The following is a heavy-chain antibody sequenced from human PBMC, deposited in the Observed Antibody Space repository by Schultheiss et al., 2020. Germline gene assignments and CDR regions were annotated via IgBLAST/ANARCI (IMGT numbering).Heavy chain of an antibody. Sequence: GESLKISCAASGFTFSSYGMHWVRQAPGKGLEWVAVIWYDGSEKYYVDSVKGRFTISRDNAKNSLYLQMNSLRAEDTAVYYCARGAGRQQLVDNWFDPWGQGTLVTVSS. V-gene: IGHV3-33*01. J-gene: IGHJ5*02. CDR1: GFTFSSYG. D-gene: IGHD6-13*01. CDR3: ARGAGRQQLVDNWFDP. CDR2: IWYDGSEK.